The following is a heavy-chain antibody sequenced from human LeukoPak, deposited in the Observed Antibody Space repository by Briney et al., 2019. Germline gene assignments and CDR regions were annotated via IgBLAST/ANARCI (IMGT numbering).Heavy chain of an antibody. CDR1: GFAFSSYW. D-gene: IGHD5-18*01. CDR2: INGDGRNI. CDR3: AKDIQGDYYYGMDV. V-gene: IGHV3-74*01. Sequence: PGGSLRLSCVASGFAFSSYWMDWVRQDPRKGLVWVSRINGDGRNINYADSVRGRFTISRDNAKNTLYLQMNSLRAEDTALYYCAKDIQGDYYYGMDVWGQGTTVTVSS. J-gene: IGHJ6*02.